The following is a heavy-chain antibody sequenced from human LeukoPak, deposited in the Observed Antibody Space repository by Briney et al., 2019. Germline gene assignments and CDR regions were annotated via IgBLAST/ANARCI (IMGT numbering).Heavy chain of an antibody. CDR2: IKQEGSEK. D-gene: IGHD3-22*01. CDR3: ARDISPFYFDVSGYQGDAFDI. V-gene: IGHV3-7*01. CDR1: GFTFSNYW. J-gene: IGHJ3*02. Sequence: GGSLRLSCAASGFTFSNYWMSWVRQIPGKGLEWVANIKQEGSEKIYVDSVKGRFTISRDNAKTSLYLQMNSLRAEDTAVYYCARDISPFYFDVSGYQGDAFDIWGQATMVTVSS.